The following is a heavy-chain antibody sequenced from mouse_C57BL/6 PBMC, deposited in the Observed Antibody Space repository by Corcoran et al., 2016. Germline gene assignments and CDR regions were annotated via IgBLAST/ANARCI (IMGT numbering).Heavy chain of an antibody. D-gene: IGHD2-1*01. V-gene: IGHV9-3*01. CDR3: ARIYYGNYVEFAY. Sequence: QIQLVQSGPELKKPGETVKISCKASGYTFTTYGMSWVKQAPGKGLKWMGWINTYSGVPPYADDFKGRFAFSLDTSASTAYLQINNLKNEDTATYFCARIYYGNYVEFAYWGQGTLVTVSA. CDR1: GYTFTTYG. CDR2: INTYSGVP. J-gene: IGHJ3*01.